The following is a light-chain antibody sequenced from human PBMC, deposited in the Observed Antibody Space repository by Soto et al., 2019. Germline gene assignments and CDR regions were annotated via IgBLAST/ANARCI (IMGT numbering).Light chain of an antibody. CDR2: DAS. V-gene: IGKV3-11*01. CDR1: QSVSTY. Sequence: EIVLTQSPAILSLSPGERVTLSCRASQSVSTYLAWYQQKPGQPPRLLIYDASNRAAGIPARFRGSGSGTDFTLTISSLEPEDFAVYYCQQRRNWPLFTFGPGTKVDI. J-gene: IGKJ3*01. CDR3: QQRRNWPLFT.